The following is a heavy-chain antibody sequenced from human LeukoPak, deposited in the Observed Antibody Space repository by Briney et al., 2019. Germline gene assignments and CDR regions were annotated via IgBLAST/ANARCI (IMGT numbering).Heavy chain of an antibody. J-gene: IGHJ4*02. V-gene: IGHV1-69*13. CDR1: GGTFSSYA. D-gene: IGHD3-16*02. Sequence: PWASVKVSCKASGGTFSSYAISWVRQAPGQGLGWMGGIIPIFGTANYAQKFQGRVTITADESTSTAYMELSSLRSEDTAVYYCARDRFVGDYVWGSYRPYLYYFDYWGQGTLVTVSS. CDR2: IIPIFGTA. CDR3: ARDRFVGDYVWGSYRPYLYYFDY.